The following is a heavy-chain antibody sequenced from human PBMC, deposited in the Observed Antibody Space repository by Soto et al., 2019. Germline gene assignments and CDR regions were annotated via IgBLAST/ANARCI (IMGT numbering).Heavy chain of an antibody. CDR2: IYPGDSDT. V-gene: IGHV5-51*01. J-gene: IGHJ5*02. CDR1: GYSFSSYW. CDR3: ARRTYVLRYFDWLSWFDP. Sequence: PWQSLKISCKGSGYSFSSYWIGWVRQMPGKGLEWMGIIYPGDSDTRYSPSFQGQVTISADKSISTAYLQWSSLKASDTAMYYCARRTYVLRYFDWLSWFDPWGQGTLVTVSS. D-gene: IGHD3-9*01.